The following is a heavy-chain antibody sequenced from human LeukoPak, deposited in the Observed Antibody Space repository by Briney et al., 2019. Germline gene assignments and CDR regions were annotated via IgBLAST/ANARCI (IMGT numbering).Heavy chain of an antibody. Sequence: GGSLRLSCAASGFTFSSYSMNSVRQAPGKGLEWVSSISSSSSYIYNADSVKGRFTISRDNAKNSLYLQMNSLRAEDTAVYYCARGSGYYDSSGLIGGDYWGQGTLVTVSS. CDR3: ARGSGYYDSSGLIGGDY. J-gene: IGHJ4*02. CDR2: ISSSSSYI. D-gene: IGHD3-22*01. V-gene: IGHV3-21*01. CDR1: GFTFSSYS.